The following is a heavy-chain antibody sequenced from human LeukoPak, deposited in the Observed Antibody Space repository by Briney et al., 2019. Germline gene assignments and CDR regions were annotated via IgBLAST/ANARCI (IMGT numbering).Heavy chain of an antibody. J-gene: IGHJ4*02. CDR3: VKHPTRLVAVAGTGFDY. CDR1: GFTFSSYA. D-gene: IGHD6-19*01. V-gene: IGHV3-64D*06. Sequence: PGGSLRLSCSASGFTFSSYAMHWVRKAPAKGLEYVSAISSNGGSTYYADSAKGRFTITRDNSKNTLYLQMSSLRADDTAVYYWVKHPTRLVAVAGTGFDYWGQGTLVTVSS. CDR2: ISSNGGST.